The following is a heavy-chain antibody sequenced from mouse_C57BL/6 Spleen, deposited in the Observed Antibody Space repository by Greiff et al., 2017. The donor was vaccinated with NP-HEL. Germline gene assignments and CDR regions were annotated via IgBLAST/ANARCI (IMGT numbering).Heavy chain of an antibody. CDR1: GYTFTSYW. D-gene: IGHD3-2*02. CDR3: AGTAQALWFAT. CDR2: IDPSDSYT. V-gene: IGHV1-69*01. J-gene: IGHJ3*01. Sequence: QVQLKQPGAELVMPGASVKLSCKASGYTFTSYWMHWVKQRPGQGLEWIGEIDPSDSYTNYNQKFKGKSTLTVDKSSSTAYMQLSSLTSEDSAVYYCAGTAQALWFATGAKGLWSLSLQ.